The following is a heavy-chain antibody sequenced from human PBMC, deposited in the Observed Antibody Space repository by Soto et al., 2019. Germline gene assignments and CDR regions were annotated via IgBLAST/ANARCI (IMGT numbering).Heavy chain of an antibody. CDR3: AKVVDSGSYYFDY. CDR1: GFTFSSYA. Sequence: XGSLKLSCAASGFTFSSYAMSWVRQAPGKGLEWVSAISGSGGSTYYADSVKGRFTISRDNSKNTLYLQMNSLRAEDTAVYYCAKVVDSGSYYFDYWGQGTLVTVPQ. CDR2: ISGSGGST. V-gene: IGHV3-23*01. J-gene: IGHJ4*02. D-gene: IGHD1-26*01.